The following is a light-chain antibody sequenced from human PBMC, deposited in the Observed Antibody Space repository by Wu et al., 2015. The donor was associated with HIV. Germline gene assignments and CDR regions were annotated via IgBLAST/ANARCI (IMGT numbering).Light chain of an antibody. J-gene: IGKJ2*01. CDR3: HQYYNWPRT. Sequence: EIVMTQSPATLSVSPGERATLSCRASQSVGSNLAWYQQKPGQAPRLLIYGASTRATGIPARFSGSGSGTEFTLTISSMQSEDSAVYFCHQYYNWPRTFGQGTKLEIK. V-gene: IGKV3-15*01. CDR1: QSVGSN. CDR2: GAS.